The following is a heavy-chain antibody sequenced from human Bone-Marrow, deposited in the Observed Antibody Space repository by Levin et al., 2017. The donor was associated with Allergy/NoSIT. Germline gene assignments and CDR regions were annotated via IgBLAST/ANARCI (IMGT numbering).Heavy chain of an antibody. Sequence: QSGGSLRLSCAASGFTFNSYSMNWVRQAPGKGLEWVSYISYRSSTIYYADSVKGRFTISRDNAKNSLYLQMNSLRVEDTAVYYCARDNHPPVAFDIWGQGTMVTVSS. J-gene: IGHJ3*02. CDR2: ISYRSSTI. V-gene: IGHV3-48*01. D-gene: IGHD1-14*01. CDR1: GFTFNSYS. CDR3: ARDNHPPVAFDI.